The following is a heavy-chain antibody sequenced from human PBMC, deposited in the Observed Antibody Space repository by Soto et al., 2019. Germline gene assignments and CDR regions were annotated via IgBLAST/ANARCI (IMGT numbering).Heavy chain of an antibody. J-gene: IGHJ5*02. CDR3: ARDSRTANYYGSGRSWFDP. CDR2: ISYDGSNK. D-gene: IGHD3-10*01. Sequence: QVQLVASGGGVVQPGRSLRLSCAASGFTFSSYAMHWVRQAPGKGLEWVAVISYDGSNKYYADSVKGRFTISRDNSKNTLYQQMNSLRAEDTAVYYCARDSRTANYYGSGRSWFDPWGQGTLVTVSS. CDR1: GFTFSSYA. V-gene: IGHV3-30-3*01.